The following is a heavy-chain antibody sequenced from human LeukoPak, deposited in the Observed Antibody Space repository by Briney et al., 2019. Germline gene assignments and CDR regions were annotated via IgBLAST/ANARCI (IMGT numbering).Heavy chain of an antibody. V-gene: IGHV4-61*01. CDR3: ARPIAVAGLELEYYFDY. D-gene: IGHD6-19*01. CDR2: IYYSGST. J-gene: IGHJ4*02. CDR1: GGSVGSGSYY. Sequence: SSETLSLTCTVSGGSVGSGSYYWSWIRQPPGKGLEWIGYIYYSGSTSYNPSLKSRVTISVDTSKNQFSLKLSSVTAADTAVYYCARPIAVAGLELEYYFDYWGQGTLVTVSS.